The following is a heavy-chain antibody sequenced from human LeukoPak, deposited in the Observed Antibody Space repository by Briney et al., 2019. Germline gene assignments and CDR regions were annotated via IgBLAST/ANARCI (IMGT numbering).Heavy chain of an antibody. CDR1: GFTFSSYS. D-gene: IGHD3-10*01. CDR3: ARDRRGYYGSGSYPPFYY. Sequence: GGSLRLSCAASGFTFSSYSMNWVRQAPGKGLEWVSSISSSSSYIYYADSVKGRFTISRDNAKNSLYLQMNSLRAEDTAVYYCARDRRGYYGSGSYPPFYYWGQGTLVTVSS. CDR2: ISSSSSYI. J-gene: IGHJ4*02. V-gene: IGHV3-21*01.